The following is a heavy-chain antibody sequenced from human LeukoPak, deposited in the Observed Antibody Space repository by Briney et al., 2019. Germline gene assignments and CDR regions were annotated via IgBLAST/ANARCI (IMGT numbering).Heavy chain of an antibody. CDR2: ISYDGSNK. CDR3: AKALTSGWYLDAFNI. V-gene: IGHV3-30*18. Sequence: PGGSLRLSCAASGFTFSSCGMHWVRQAPGKGLEWVAVISYDGSNKYYADSVKGRFTISRDNSKNTLFLEMSSLRAEDTAVYYCAKALTSGWYLDAFNIWGQGTMVTVSS. J-gene: IGHJ3*02. D-gene: IGHD6-19*01. CDR1: GFTFSSCG.